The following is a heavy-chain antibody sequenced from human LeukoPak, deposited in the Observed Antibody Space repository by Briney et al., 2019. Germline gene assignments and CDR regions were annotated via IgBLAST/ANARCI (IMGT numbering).Heavy chain of an antibody. J-gene: IGHJ6*03. D-gene: IGHD2-21*02. CDR1: GGSVSGDS. Sequence: PSETLSLTCTVSGGSVSGDSWSWIRQSAGTGLEWIGYIYYPGAIGYNPSLKIRVAISVDTSRNQFSLQLPSVTAADTAVYFCARNGFRTPCGVDCSSDYLDVWGKGTAVTVSS. CDR2: IYYPGAI. CDR3: ARNGFRTPCGVDCSSDYLDV. V-gene: IGHV4-59*02.